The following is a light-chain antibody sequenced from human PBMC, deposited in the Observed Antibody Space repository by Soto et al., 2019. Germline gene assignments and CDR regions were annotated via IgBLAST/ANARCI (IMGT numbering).Light chain of an antibody. Sequence: DILMTQSPSALSASVGDRVTITCRASQSISTFLAWYQQKPGKAPTLLLYYASNLQSGVPSRFGGSGSGTEFSLTISTLQPDDFATYYCQQYNSYPYTFGQGTKLEIK. V-gene: IGKV1-5*03. CDR2: YAS. CDR3: QQYNSYPYT. CDR1: QSISTF. J-gene: IGKJ2*01.